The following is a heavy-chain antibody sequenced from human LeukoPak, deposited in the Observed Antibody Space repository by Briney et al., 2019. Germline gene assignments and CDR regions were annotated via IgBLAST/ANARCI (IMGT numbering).Heavy chain of an antibody. CDR1: GFTFGDYA. V-gene: IGHV3-48*01. CDR3: ARVRVCNDY. D-gene: IGHD3-10*01. Sequence: GGSLRLSCTASGFTFGDYAMNWVRQAPGKGLEWVSYISSSSSTIYYADSVKGRFTISRDNAKNSLYLQMNSLRAEDTAVYYCARVRVCNDYWGQGTLVTVSS. CDR2: ISSSSSTI. J-gene: IGHJ4*02.